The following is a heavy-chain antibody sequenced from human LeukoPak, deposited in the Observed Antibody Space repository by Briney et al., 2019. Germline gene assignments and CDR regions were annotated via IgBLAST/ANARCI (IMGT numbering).Heavy chain of an antibody. V-gene: IGHV3-23*01. D-gene: IGHD3-10*01. CDR1: GFTFSSYA. CDR2: ISGSGGST. Sequence: GGSLRLSCAASGFTFSSYAMSWVRQAPGKGLEWVSAISGSGGSTYYADSVKGRFTISRDNSKNTLYLQMNSLRAEDTAVYYCAKVERFGELLYEGLYYFDYWGQGTLVTVSS. J-gene: IGHJ4*02. CDR3: AKVERFGELLYEGLYYFDY.